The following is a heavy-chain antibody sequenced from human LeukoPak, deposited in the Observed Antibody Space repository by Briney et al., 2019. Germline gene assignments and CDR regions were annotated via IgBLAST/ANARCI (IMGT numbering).Heavy chain of an antibody. V-gene: IGHV3-7*01. CDR3: ARGGSPPGCDRINDAFDI. D-gene: IGHD1-14*01. CDR2: IKQDGSEK. J-gene: IGHJ3*02. Sequence: GGSLRLSCAASGFTFSSYWMSWVRQAPGKGLEWVANIKQDGSEKYYVDSVKGRFTISRDNAKNSLYLQMNSLRAEDTAVYYCARGGSPPGCDRINDAFDIWGQGTMVTVSS. CDR1: GFTFSSYW.